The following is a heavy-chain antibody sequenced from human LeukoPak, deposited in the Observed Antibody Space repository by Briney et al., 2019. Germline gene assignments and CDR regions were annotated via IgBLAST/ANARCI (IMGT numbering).Heavy chain of an antibody. J-gene: IGHJ4*02. V-gene: IGHV3-21*01. CDR2: ISSISSNI. CDR1: GFTFITYI. Sequence: RWSLSLSRAVSGFTFITYIMNWVRQPPSRGLEWVSSISSISSNIYNTDSLKGGFTNSRHNAKNPVYMQINSLRAEDTAVYYSARVSTVTPYGSCWYPPAIVYWGEGTLVTVSS. D-gene: IGHD6-13*01. CDR3: ARVSTVTPYGSCWYPPAIVY.